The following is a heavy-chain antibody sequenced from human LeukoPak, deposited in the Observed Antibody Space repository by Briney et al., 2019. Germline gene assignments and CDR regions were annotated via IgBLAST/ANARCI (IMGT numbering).Heavy chain of an antibody. CDR1: GYSFTSYW. J-gene: IGHJ6*04. CDR3: ARGGSGSYYKDYYYGMDV. Sequence: GESLKISCKGSGYSFTSYWIGWVRQMPGKGLEWMGIIYPGDSDTRYSPSFQGQVTISADKSISTAYLQWSSLKASDTAMYYCARGGSGSYYKDYYYGMDVWGKGTTVTVSS. D-gene: IGHD3-10*01. V-gene: IGHV5-51*01. CDR2: IYPGDSDT.